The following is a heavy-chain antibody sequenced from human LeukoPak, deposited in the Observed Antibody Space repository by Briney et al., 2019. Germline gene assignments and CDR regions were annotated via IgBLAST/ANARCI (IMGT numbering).Heavy chain of an antibody. CDR3: TKDVVPDSGWDLDY. Sequence: GGSLRLSCAVSGFTFSTYSMTWVRQGPGKGLEWVSSIYPNGGSTFYADSVKGRFTISRDNSKNTLYLQMSSLRTEDTAIYYCTKDVVPDSGWDLDYWGQGTLVTVSS. J-gene: IGHJ4*02. D-gene: IGHD6-19*01. CDR2: IYPNGGST. V-gene: IGHV3-23*01. CDR1: GFTFSTYS.